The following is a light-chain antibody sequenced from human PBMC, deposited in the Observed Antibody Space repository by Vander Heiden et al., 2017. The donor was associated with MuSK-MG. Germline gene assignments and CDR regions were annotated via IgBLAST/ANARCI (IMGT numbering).Light chain of an antibody. J-gene: IGKJ2*01. CDR2: GAY. CDR3: HQYSNWPIYT. Sequence: VLTQSPATLSVSPGERATLSCRASQGFSTTLAWYQQKPGQPPRLLIYGAYTRAPGIPARFSGSGSGTEFTLTISTVQSEDFAVYYCHQYSNWPIYTFGQGTKLEIK. V-gene: IGKV3-15*01. CDR1: QGFSTT.